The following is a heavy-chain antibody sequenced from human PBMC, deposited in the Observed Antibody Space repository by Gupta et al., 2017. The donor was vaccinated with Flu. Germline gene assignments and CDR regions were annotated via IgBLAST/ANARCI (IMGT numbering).Heavy chain of an antibody. D-gene: IGHD3-16*01. CDR2: ISYDGSDK. Sequence: WVRQAPGKGLEWVAVISYDGSDKYYADSVKGRFTISRDNSKNTLYLQMNSLRAEDTAVYYCVKDYGGTEFDCWGQGTLVTVSS. J-gene: IGHJ5*01. V-gene: IGHV3-30*18. CDR3: VKDYGGTEFDC.